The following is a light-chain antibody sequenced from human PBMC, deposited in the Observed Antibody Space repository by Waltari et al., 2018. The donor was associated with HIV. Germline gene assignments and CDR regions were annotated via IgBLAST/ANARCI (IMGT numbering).Light chain of an antibody. J-gene: IGLJ2*01. CDR3: AAWDDSLSCVV. Sequence: QSVLTQPHYASGTPGQRVTISCSGTSSNIGGISVYWFQQFPGTAPKLLIYKNNQRPSGVPDRFSGSKSGTSVSLAISGLRSEDEADYYCAAWDDSLSCVVFGGGTKLTVL. CDR1: SSNIGGIS. V-gene: IGLV1-47*01. CDR2: KNN.